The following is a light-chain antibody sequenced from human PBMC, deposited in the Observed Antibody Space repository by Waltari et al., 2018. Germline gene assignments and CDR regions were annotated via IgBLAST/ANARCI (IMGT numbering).Light chain of an antibody. CDR1: QPVDTW. CDR2: RAS. V-gene: IGKV1-5*01. J-gene: IGKJ1*01. Sequence: DIQMTQSPSSLSATVGDADTITCRASQPVDTWLAWYQQKPGKAPKLLIYRASNLDTGVPSRFSGSGSETEFTLTIRDLHPEDVATYFCQQHDKSPWTFGQGTKVEIK. CDR3: QQHDKSPWT.